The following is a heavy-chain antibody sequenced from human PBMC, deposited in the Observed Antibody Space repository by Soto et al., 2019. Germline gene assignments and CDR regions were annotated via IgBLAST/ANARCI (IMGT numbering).Heavy chain of an antibody. CDR3: ARHRADFTMRVVVPYGGFYYFDY. D-gene: IGHD3-22*01. CDR1: GGSISSSSYY. Sequence: SETLSLTCTVSGGSISSSSYYWGWIRQPPGKGLEWIGSIYYSGSTYYNPSLKSRVTISVDTSKNQFSLKLSSVTAADTAVYYCARHRADFTMRVVVPYGGFYYFDYWGQGTLVTVSS. CDR2: IYYSGST. J-gene: IGHJ4*02. V-gene: IGHV4-39*01.